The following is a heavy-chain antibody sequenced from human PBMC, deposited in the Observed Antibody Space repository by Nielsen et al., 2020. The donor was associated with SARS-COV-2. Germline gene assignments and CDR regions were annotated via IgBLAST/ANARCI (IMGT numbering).Heavy chain of an antibody. CDR2: LSYDGSNK. V-gene: IGHV3-30-3*01. Sequence: GGSLRLSCAASGFTFSSYAMHWVRQAPGKGLEWVAVLSYDGSNKYYADSVKGRFTISRDNSKNTLYLQMNSLRAEDTAVYYCARAQGGGYRGGLDYWGQGTLVTVSS. CDR1: GFTFSSYA. D-gene: IGHD5-24*01. CDR3: ARAQGGGYRGGLDY. J-gene: IGHJ4*02.